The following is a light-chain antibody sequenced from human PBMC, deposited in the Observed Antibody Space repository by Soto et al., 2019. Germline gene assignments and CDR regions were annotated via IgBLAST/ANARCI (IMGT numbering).Light chain of an antibody. J-gene: IGLJ1*01. CDR2: EVN. V-gene: IGLV2-23*02. CDR3: SSYDGSRTPYV. CDR1: SSDVGNYNL. Sequence: QSALTQPASVSGSPGQSITISCTGTSSDVGNYNLVSWYQQHPGKAPKLMIYEVNKRPSGVSNRFSGSRSGTTASLTISGLQAEDEADYSASSYDGSRTPYVSGPGTKVTVL.